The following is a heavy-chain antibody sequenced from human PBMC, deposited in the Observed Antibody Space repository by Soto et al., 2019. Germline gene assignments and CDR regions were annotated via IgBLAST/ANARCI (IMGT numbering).Heavy chain of an antibody. D-gene: IGHD3-22*01. CDR3: ARSLNYYDSSGYYYLFDY. V-gene: IGHV4-61*01. Sequence: PSETLSLTCTVSGGSVSSGSYYWSWIRQPPGKGLEWIGFIYYGGSTNYNPSLKSRVTISVDTSKNQFSLKLSSVTAADTAVYYCARSLNYYDSSGYYYLFDYWGQGTPVTVSS. J-gene: IGHJ4*02. CDR2: IYYGGST. CDR1: GGSVSSGSYY.